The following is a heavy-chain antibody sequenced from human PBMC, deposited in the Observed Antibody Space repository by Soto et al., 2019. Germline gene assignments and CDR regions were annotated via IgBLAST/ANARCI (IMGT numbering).Heavy chain of an antibody. CDR2: IIPIFGTA. J-gene: IGHJ6*02. Sequence: VASVKVSCKASGGTFSSYAISWVRQAPGQGLEWMGGIIPIFGTANYAQKFQGRVTITADESTSTAYMELSSLRSEDTAVYYCARDLRQSGYDGMDVWGQGTTVTVSS. CDR3: ARDLRQSGYDGMDV. CDR1: GGTFSSYA. D-gene: IGHD3-22*01. V-gene: IGHV1-69*13.